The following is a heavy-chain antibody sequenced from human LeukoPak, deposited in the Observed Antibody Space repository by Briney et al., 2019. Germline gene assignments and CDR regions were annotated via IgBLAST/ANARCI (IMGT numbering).Heavy chain of an antibody. CDR1: GFTFSSYS. J-gene: IGHJ4*02. V-gene: IGHV3-21*01. CDR2: ISISSRYI. Sequence: GGCLRLSCAASGFTFSSYSMNWVRQAPGKGLEWVSSISISSRYIYYADSVKGRFTISRDNAKNSLYLQMNSLRAEDTAVYYCARDHVDKVVTAPNDYWGREPWSPSAQ. CDR3: ARDHVDKVVTAPNDY. D-gene: IGHD2-21*02.